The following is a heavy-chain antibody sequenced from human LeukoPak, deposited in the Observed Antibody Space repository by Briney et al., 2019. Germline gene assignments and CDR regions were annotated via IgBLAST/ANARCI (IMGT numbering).Heavy chain of an antibody. Sequence: GGSLRLSCAASGFTFSSYAMSWVRQAPGKGLEWVSAISGSGGSTYYADSVKGRFTISRDNSKNTLYLQMNSLRAEDTAVYYCAARSGSSYNYYYGLDVWGHGTTVSVSS. D-gene: IGHD1-26*01. CDR3: AARSGSSYNYYYGLDV. CDR2: ISGSGGST. CDR1: GFTFSSYA. J-gene: IGHJ6*02. V-gene: IGHV3-23*01.